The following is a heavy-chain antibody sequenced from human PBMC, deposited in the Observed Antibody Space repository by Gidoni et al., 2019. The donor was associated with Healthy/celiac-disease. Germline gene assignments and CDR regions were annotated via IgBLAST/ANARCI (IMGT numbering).Heavy chain of an antibody. CDR3: ARRRGYYLGWFDP. Sequence: QVQLQQWGAGLLKPSETLSLTCAVYGGSFSGYYWSWIRQPPGKGLEWIGEINHSGSTNYNPSLKSRVTISVDTSKNQFSLKLSSVTAADTAVYYCARRRGYYLGWFDPWGQGTLVTVSS. V-gene: IGHV4-34*01. J-gene: IGHJ5*02. CDR2: INHSGST. CDR1: GGSFSGYY. D-gene: IGHD3-3*01.